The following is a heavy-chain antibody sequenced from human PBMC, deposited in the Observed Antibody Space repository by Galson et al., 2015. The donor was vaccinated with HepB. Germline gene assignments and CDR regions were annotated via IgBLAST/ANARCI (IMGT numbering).Heavy chain of an antibody. J-gene: IGHJ6*02. CDR2: ILSGGTIK. Sequence: SLRLSCAASGFTFSSYNMHWVRQAPGKGLEWVAFILSGGTIKYHADSVKGRFTISRDNSRNTLYLQMNSLRPEDTAVFYCAKDWGWGMDVWGQGTTVTVS. CDR3: AKDWGWGMDV. CDR1: GFTFSSYN. D-gene: IGHD3-16*01. V-gene: IGHV3-30*02.